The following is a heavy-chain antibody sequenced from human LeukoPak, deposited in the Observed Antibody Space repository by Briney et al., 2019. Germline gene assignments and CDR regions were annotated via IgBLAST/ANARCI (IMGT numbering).Heavy chain of an antibody. CDR3: ARVNANTFHH. CDR1: GGSISSYY. CDR2: IYYSGST. D-gene: IGHD4/OR15-4a*01. Sequence: PSETLSPTRTVSGGSISSYYLSWIRQPPGKGLEWIGYIYYSGSTNYNPSLKSRVTISVDTSKNQFSLNLRPVTAADTALYYCARVNANTFHHWGQGTLVTVSS. J-gene: IGHJ1*01. V-gene: IGHV4-59*08.